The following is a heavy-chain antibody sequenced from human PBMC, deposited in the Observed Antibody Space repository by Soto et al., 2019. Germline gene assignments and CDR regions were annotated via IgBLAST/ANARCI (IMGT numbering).Heavy chain of an antibody. CDR2: ASYDGSYK. D-gene: IGHD5-12*01. CDR1: GFTFSSFG. J-gene: IGHJ4*02. Sequence: QVQLVESGGGVVQPGRSLRLSCAASGFTFSSFGMHWVRQAPGKGLEWVAVASYDGSYKYYADSVKGRFTISRDNSKNTPYLQMNSLRAEDTAVYYCAKERSVVATTPDFYYWGQGTLVTVSS. CDR3: AKERSVVATTPDFYY. V-gene: IGHV3-30*18.